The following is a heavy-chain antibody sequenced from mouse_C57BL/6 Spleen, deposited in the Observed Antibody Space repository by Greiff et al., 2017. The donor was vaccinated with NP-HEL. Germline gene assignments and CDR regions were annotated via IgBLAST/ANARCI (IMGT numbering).Heavy chain of an antibody. CDR3: AREGGSGYPFAY. J-gene: IGHJ3*01. CDR1: GYSITSGYY. V-gene: IGHV3-6*01. D-gene: IGHD3-2*02. Sequence: EVKLVESGPGLVKPSQSLSLTCSVTGYSITSGYYWNWIRQFPGNKLEWMGYISYDGSNNYNPSLKNRISITRDTSKNQFFLKLNSVTTEDTATYYCAREGGSGYPFAYWGQGTLVTVSA. CDR2: ISYDGSN.